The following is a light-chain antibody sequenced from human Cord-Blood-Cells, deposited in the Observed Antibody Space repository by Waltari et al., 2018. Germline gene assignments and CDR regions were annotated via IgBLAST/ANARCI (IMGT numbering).Light chain of an antibody. V-gene: IGKV1-39*01. CDR1: QSISSY. J-gene: IGKJ2*01. CDR2: AAS. Sequence: DIQMTQSPSSLSASLGHSVTITCRASQSISSYLNWYQQKPGQAPKLLIYAASSLQSGVPSRFSGSGSGTDFTLTISSLQPEDFATYYCQQSYSTPYTFGQGTKLEIK. CDR3: QQSYSTPYT.